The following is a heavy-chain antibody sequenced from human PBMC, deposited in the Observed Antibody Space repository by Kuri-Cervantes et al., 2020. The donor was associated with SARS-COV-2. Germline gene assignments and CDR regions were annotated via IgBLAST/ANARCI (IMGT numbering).Heavy chain of an antibody. Sequence: GESLKISCAASGFTFSSYAMSWVRQAPGKGLEWVAVISYDGSNKYYADSVKGRFTISRDNSKNTLYLQMNSLRAEDTAVYYCARDQGLAYYDFWSGYSNDAFDIWGQGTMVTVSS. CDR3: ARDQGLAYYDFWSGYSNDAFDI. J-gene: IGHJ3*02. CDR2: ISYDGSNK. D-gene: IGHD3-3*01. V-gene: IGHV3-30-3*01. CDR1: GFTFSSYA.